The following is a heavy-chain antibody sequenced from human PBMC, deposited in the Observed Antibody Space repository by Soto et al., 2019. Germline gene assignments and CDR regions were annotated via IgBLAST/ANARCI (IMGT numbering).Heavy chain of an antibody. D-gene: IGHD2-15*01. CDR2: ISYDGSNK. CDR3: AKDNGVLVVVYGMDV. CDR1: GFTFSSYG. Sequence: QVQLVESGGGVVQPGRSLRLSCAASGFTFSSYGMHWVRQAPGKGLEWVAVISYDGSNKYYADSVKGRFTISRDNSKTTLYLQMNSLRAEDTAVYYCAKDNGVLVVVYGMDVWGHGTTVTVSS. J-gene: IGHJ6*02. V-gene: IGHV3-30*18.